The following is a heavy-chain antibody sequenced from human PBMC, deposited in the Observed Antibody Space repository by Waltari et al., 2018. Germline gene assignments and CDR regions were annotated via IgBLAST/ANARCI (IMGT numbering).Heavy chain of an antibody. CDR1: GFTFSSYH. J-gene: IGHJ4*02. Sequence: QLQLVQSGAEVMKPGASLTVSCKASGFTFSSYHFNWVRQSPGRGLEWMGIIKSDSEGVSTSYAQRVQGRVTMTRDTSTSTADMERSSLRSEDTAVYYCARESPHSYYFDYGGQGTLLTVSS. CDR3: ARESPHSYYFDY. CDR2: IKSDSEGVST. V-gene: IGHV1-46*01.